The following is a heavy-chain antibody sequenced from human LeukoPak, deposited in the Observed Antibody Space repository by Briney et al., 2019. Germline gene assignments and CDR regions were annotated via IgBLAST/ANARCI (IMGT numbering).Heavy chain of an antibody. J-gene: IGHJ3*02. V-gene: IGHV3-23*01. CDR3: ASARWHDAFDI. Sequence: GGSLRLSCAASGFTFNTYGMSWVRQAPGKGLEWVSAISGSGGSTYYADSVKGRFTISRDNSKNTLYLQMNSLRAEDTAVYYCASARWHDAFDIWGQGTMVTVSS. CDR1: GFTFNTYG. CDR2: ISGSGGST. D-gene: IGHD4-23*01.